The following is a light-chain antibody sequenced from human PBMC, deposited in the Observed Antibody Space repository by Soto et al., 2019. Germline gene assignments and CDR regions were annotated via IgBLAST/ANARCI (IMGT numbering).Light chain of an antibody. V-gene: IGLV3-1*01. Sequence: SYELTQPRSASVSPGQRASVSFSGNKLGNKYKRPSGVPERFSGSNSGNTATLTISGTQAMDEADSYCQAWDSSTVVFGGGTKLTVL. CDR1: KLGNKY. CDR3: QAWDSSTVV. J-gene: IGLJ2*01.